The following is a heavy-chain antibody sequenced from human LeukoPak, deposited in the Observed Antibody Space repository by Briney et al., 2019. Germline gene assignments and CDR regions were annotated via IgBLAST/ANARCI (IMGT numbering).Heavy chain of an antibody. J-gene: IGHJ3*02. V-gene: IGHV3-9*01. D-gene: IGHD3-10*01. Sequence: PGGSLRLSCVRSGFSLDDYAMQWVRQVPGKGLEWVSSISWDSGSQAYADSVKGRFTISRDNAKNSLFLQMNSLRPEDTAFYYCIKDMGFDLLKDAFHIWGQGTLVTVSS. CDR2: ISWDSGSQ. CDR1: GFSLDDYA. CDR3: IKDMGFDLLKDAFHI.